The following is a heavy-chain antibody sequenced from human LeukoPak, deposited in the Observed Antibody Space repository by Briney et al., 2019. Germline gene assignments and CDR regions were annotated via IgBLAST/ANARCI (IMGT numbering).Heavy chain of an antibody. J-gene: IGHJ4*02. V-gene: IGHV4-59*08. Sequence: PSETLSLTCTVSGGSISNSYWNWIRQPPGKGLEWLGYIYYSGSTNYNPSLKSRVTISVDTSKNQFSLKLSSVTAADTAVYYCARHFVVTATHNYFDYWGQGTLVTVSS. CDR1: GGSISNSY. CDR3: ARHFVVTATHNYFDY. D-gene: IGHD2-21*02. CDR2: IYYSGST.